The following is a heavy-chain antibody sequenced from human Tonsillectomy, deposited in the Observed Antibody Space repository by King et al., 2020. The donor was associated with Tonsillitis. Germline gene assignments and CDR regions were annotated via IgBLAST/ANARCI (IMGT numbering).Heavy chain of an antibody. D-gene: IGHD3-10*01. CDR1: GGSISSYY. V-gene: IGHV4-59*01. J-gene: IGHJ6*03. Sequence: QLQESGPGLVKPSETLSLTCTVSGGSISSYYWSWIRQPPGKGLEWIGYIYYSGSTNYNPSLKSRVTISVDTSKNQFSLKLSSVTAADTAVYYCARCGTAPSSFGEWGYYYYYYMDVWGKGTTVTVSS. CDR2: IYYSGST. CDR3: ARCGTAPSSFGEWGYYYYYYMDV.